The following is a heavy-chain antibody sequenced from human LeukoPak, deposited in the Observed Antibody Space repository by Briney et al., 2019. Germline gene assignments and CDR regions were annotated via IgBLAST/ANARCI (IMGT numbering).Heavy chain of an antibody. D-gene: IGHD3-9*01. J-gene: IGHJ5*02. CDR1: GFTFSSNY. Sequence: GGSLRLSCAASGFTFSSNYMSWVRQAPGKGLEWVSVIYSGGSTYYADSVKGRFTISRDNSKNTLYLQMNSLRAEDTAVYYCARDRRYDILTGPRRAFDPWGQGTLVTVSS. V-gene: IGHV3-66*01. CDR3: ARDRRYDILTGPRRAFDP. CDR2: IYSGGST.